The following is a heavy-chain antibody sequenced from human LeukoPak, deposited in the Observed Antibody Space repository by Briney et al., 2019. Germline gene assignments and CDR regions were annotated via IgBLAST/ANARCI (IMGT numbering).Heavy chain of an antibody. J-gene: IGHJ4*02. CDR2: ISAYNGNT. Sequence: GASVKVSCKASGYTFTSYGISWVRQAPGQGLEWMGWISAYNGNTNYAQKLQGRVTMTTDTSTSTAYMELRSLRSDDTAVYYCARLSRVYCSSTSCTLDYWGQGTLVTVSS. V-gene: IGHV1-18*01. D-gene: IGHD2-2*01. CDR1: GYTFTSYG. CDR3: ARLSRVYCSSTSCTLDY.